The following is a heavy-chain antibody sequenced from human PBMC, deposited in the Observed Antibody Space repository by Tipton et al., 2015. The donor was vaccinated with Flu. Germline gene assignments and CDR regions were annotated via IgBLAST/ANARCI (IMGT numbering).Heavy chain of an antibody. Sequence: GSLRLSCAAPGFTFSSYEMNWVRQAPGKGLEWLSYISSAGSTISYADSVRGRFTISRDNAKNSLYLQLNSLRAEDTALYYCATLTGDDYWGQGDLVTVSS. V-gene: IGHV3-48*03. CDR3: ATLTGDDY. D-gene: IGHD7-27*01. CDR2: ISSAGSTI. CDR1: GFTFSSYE. J-gene: IGHJ4*02.